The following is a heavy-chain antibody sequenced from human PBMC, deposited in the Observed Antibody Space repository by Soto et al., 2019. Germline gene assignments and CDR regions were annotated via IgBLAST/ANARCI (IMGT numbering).Heavy chain of an antibody. CDR2: IYYLGNT. CDR3: AGLYPYESSGYHLDY. D-gene: IGHD3-22*01. CDR1: GGYIRSSSSH. J-gene: IGHJ4*02. V-gene: IGHV4-39*01. Sequence: SETMCLTWSVSGGYIRSSSSHWSWIHKPPGKGLEWVGSIYYLGNTYYNPSLGSRVTISVDTSKNQFSLKLSSVTAADTAVFYCAGLYPYESSGYHLDYWGQGTLVTVSS.